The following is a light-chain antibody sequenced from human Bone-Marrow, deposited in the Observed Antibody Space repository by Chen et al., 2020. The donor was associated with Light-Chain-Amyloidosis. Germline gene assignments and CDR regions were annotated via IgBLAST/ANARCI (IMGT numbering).Light chain of an antibody. V-gene: IGLV3-27*01. CDR2: KDS. J-gene: IGLJ3*02. CDR1: VLAKKY. CDR3: SSAADNNPWV. Sequence: SYELTQPSSVSVSPGQKARITCSGDVLAKKYARWFQQKPGQAPVLVIYKDSERPSGIPERFSGSSSGTTVTLTISGAQVEDEADYYCSSAADNNPWVFGGGTKLTVL.